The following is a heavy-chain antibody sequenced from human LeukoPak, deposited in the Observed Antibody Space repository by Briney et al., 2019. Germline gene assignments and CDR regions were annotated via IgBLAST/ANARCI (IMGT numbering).Heavy chain of an antibody. Sequence: PGGSLRLSCAASGFTFSSYAMSWVRQAPGKGLEWVAVISYDGSNKYYADSVKGRFTISRDNSKNTLYLQMNSLRAEDTAVYYCARGGGIAENYWGQGTLVTVSS. D-gene: IGHD6-13*01. J-gene: IGHJ4*02. CDR2: ISYDGSNK. V-gene: IGHV3-30-3*01. CDR3: ARGGGIAENY. CDR1: GFTFSSYA.